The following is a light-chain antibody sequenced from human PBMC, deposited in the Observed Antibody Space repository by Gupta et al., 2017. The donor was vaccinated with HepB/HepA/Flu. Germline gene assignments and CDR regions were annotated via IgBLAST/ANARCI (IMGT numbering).Light chain of an antibody. V-gene: IGLV2-14*03. CDR2: DVS. Sequence: QSALTQPASVSGSPGQSITISCTGTSRDVGGYNWVSWYQQHPGKAPKLIIYDVSARPSGVSNRFSGSKSGNTASLTISGLQAEDEADYYCSSYTSSRTYVFGIGTTVTVL. CDR3: SSYTSSRTYV. J-gene: IGLJ1*01. CDR1: SRDVGGYNW.